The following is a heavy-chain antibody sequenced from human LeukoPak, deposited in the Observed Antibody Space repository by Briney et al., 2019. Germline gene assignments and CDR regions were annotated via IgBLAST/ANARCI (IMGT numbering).Heavy chain of an antibody. D-gene: IGHD3-22*01. CDR3: AKGMTWGSGYPFN. V-gene: IGHV3-23*01. CDR1: GFTFSSYA. Sequence: GGSLRLSCAASGFTFSSYAMSWVRQAPGKGLEWVSTITGSGGNTYYADSVKGRFTISRDNSKNTLYLQMNSLRAEDTAVYYCAKGMTWGSGYPFNWGQGTLVTVSS. CDR2: ITGSGGNT. J-gene: IGHJ4*02.